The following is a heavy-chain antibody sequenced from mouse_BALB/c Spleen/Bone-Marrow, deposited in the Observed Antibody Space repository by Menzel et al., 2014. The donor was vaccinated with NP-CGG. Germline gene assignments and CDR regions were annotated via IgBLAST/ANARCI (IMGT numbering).Heavy chain of an antibody. CDR1: GFTFSTYA. D-gene: IGHD2-4*01. CDR2: ISSSGSYT. J-gene: IGHJ1*01. CDR3: SRLRMITTYFDV. Sequence: EVMLVESGGGLAKPGGSLQLSCAASGFTFSTYAMSWVRQTPEKRLEWVATISSSGSYTYHPDSVKGRFTISRDNAKNTLYLQMSSLRSEDTAMFYCSRLRMITTYFDVWGAGTTVTVSS. V-gene: IGHV5-9-1*01.